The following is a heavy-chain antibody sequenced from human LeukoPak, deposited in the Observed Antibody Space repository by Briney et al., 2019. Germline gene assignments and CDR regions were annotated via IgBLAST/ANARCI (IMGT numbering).Heavy chain of an antibody. CDR1: GYTFTSYD. D-gene: IGHD6-19*01. V-gene: IGHV1-8*03. J-gene: IGHJ4*02. CDR3: ARDPHEFSSGWSHFEY. Sequence: ASVKVSCKASGYTFTSYDINWVRQATGQGLEWMGWMNPNSGNTGYAQKFQGRVTITTDTSTSTADMELRSLRSDDTAVYYCARDPHEFSSGWSHFEYWGQGTLVTVSS. CDR2: MNPNSGNT.